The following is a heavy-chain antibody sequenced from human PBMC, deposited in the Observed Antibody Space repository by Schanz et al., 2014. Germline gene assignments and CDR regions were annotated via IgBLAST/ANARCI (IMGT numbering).Heavy chain of an antibody. V-gene: IGHV1-2*06. CDR1: GYTFSGYY. Sequence: QVPLVQSGAEVKKPGASVKVSCKASGYTFSGYYMHWVRQAPGQGLEWMGRINPNSGGTNYAQKFQGRVTMTRDTSITTAYMELSSLRSDDTAVYYCARDRYSYGYDPTDYWGQGTLVTVSS. D-gene: IGHD5-18*01. CDR2: INPNSGGT. J-gene: IGHJ4*02. CDR3: ARDRYSYGYDPTDY.